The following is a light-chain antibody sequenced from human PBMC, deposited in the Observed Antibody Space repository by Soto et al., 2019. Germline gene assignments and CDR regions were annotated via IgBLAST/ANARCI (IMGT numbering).Light chain of an antibody. Sequence: QSALAQPDSVSGSPGQSVTLSCTGTSSDVGGYNSVSWYQHHPGKVPKLMMSDVTNRPSGVPNRFSGSKSGNTAFLTISGLHAEDEAYYYCFSCAGGQSLLGGGTKVTV. CDR3: FSCAGGQSL. CDR1: SSDVGGYNS. CDR2: DVT. J-gene: IGLJ2*01. V-gene: IGLV2-11*01.